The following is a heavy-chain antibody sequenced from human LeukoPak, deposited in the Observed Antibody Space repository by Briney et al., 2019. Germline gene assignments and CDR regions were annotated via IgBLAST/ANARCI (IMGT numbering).Heavy chain of an antibody. V-gene: IGHV1-2*02. J-gene: IGHJ6*02. CDR3: VRDRYYGSGSFYQMDV. CDR1: GYTFFDYY. CDR2: INPNTGGT. Sequence: ASVKVSSKASGYTFFDYYMHWVRQAPGQGLEWMGWINPNTGGTDYKQKFQGRVTMTRDTSITTAYMELSRLRSDDTAVYYCVRDRYYGSGSFYQMDVWGQGTTVTVSS. D-gene: IGHD3-10*01.